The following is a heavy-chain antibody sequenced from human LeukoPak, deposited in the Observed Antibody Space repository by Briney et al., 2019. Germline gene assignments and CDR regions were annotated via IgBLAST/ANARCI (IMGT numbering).Heavy chain of an antibody. CDR3: ARSVVVTADSWFDP. V-gene: IGHV3-9*01. D-gene: IGHD2-21*02. Sequence: GRSLRLSCAASGFTFDDYAMHWVRQAPGKGLEWVSGISWNSGSIGYADSVKGRFTISRDNAKNSLYLQMNSLRAEDTAVYYCARSVVVTADSWFDPWGQGTLVTVSS. CDR2: ISWNSGSI. J-gene: IGHJ5*02. CDR1: GFTFDDYA.